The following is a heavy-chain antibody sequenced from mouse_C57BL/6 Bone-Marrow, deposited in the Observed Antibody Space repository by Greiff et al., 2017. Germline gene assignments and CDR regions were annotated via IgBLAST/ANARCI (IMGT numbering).Heavy chain of an antibody. Sequence: VKLKQSGAELVRPGASVTLSCKASGYTFTDYEMHWVKQTPVHGLEWIGAIDPETGGTAYNQKFKGKAILTADKSSSTAYMELRSLTSEDSAVYYCTRGYGSSYYWYFDVWGTGTTVTVSS. V-gene: IGHV1-15*01. D-gene: IGHD1-1*01. CDR2: IDPETGGT. CDR1: GYTFTDYE. CDR3: TRGYGSSYYWYFDV. J-gene: IGHJ1*03.